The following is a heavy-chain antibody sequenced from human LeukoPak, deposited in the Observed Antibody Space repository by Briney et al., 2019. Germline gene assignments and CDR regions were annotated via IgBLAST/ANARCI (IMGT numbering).Heavy chain of an antibody. CDR3: ARGRYDILTGRPYAFDI. D-gene: IGHD3-9*01. CDR2: IYYSGST. V-gene: IGHV4-59*01. CDR1: GGSISSYY. J-gene: IGHJ3*02. Sequence: SETLSLTCTVSGGSISSYYWSWIRQPPGKGLEWIGYIYYSGSTNYNPPLKSRVTISVDTSKNQFSLKLSSVTAADTAVYYCARGRYDILTGRPYAFDIWGQGTMVTVSS.